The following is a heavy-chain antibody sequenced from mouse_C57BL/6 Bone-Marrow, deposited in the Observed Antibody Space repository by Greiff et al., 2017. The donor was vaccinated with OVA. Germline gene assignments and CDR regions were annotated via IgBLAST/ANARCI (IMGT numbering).Heavy chain of an antibody. CDR1: GYTFTSYW. J-gene: IGHJ3*01. V-gene: IGHV1-69*01. CDR3: ARLSYPWFAY. Sequence: QVQLQQPGAELVMPGASVKLSCKASGYTFTSYWMHWVKQRPGQGLEWIGEIDPSDSYTNYNQKFKGKSTLPVDKSSSTAYMPLSSLTSEDSAVYYCARLSYPWFAYWGQGTLVTVSA. CDR2: IDPSDSYT. D-gene: IGHD2-12*01.